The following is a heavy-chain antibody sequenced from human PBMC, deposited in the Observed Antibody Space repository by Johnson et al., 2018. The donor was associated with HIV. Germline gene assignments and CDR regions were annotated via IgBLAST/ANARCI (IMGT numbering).Heavy chain of an antibody. CDR1: GFTFSSYD. Sequence: VQLVESGGGLAQPGGSLRLSCAASGFTFSSYDMHWVRQATGKGLEWVSAIGTAGDTYYPGSVKGRFTISRENAKNSLYLQMNSLRAGDTAVYYCARGKGAAAAEAFDIWGQGTMVTVSS. CDR3: ARGKGAAAAEAFDI. CDR2: IGTAGDT. V-gene: IGHV3-13*01. D-gene: IGHD6-13*01. J-gene: IGHJ3*02.